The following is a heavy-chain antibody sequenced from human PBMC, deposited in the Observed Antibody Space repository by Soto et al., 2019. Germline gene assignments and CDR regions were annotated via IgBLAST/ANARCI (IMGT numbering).Heavy chain of an antibody. CDR3: AKGYEVSPPVASGWYSNYFYGVDV. D-gene: IGHD6-19*01. V-gene: IGHV3-30*18. CDR1: GFSFSKYG. J-gene: IGHJ6*02. CDR2: ISYDGSEK. Sequence: HPGGSLRLSCGASGFSFSKYGMHWVRQAPGEGLEWLSLISYDGSEKWYAESVKGRFTISRDNSKNTLYLQMNSLRGDDTAVYYSAKGYEVSPPVASGWYSNYFYGVDVWGRGTRVTVSS.